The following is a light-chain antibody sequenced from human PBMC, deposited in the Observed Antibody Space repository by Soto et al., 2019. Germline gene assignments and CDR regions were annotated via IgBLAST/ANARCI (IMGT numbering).Light chain of an antibody. CDR1: SSDIGNYDF. CDR3: SSYTTSTSFIL. CDR2: EVS. J-gene: IGLJ2*01. V-gene: IGLV2-14*01. Sequence: LTQPASVSGSPGQSITISCTGTSSDIGNYDFVSWYQQVPGTAPKAMIYEVSSRPSGVSNRFSGSKSGNTASLTISGLQAEDEAYYYCSSYTTSTSFILFGGGTQLTVL.